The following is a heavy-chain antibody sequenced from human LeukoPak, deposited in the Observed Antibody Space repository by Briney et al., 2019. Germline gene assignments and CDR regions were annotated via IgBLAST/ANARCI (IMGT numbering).Heavy chain of an antibody. CDR2: IYYSGST. D-gene: IGHD5-12*01. Sequence: SETLSLTCTVSGGSISSYYWSWIRQPPGKGLEWIGYIYYSGSTKYNPSLKSRVTISVDTSKNQFSLKLSSVTAADTAVYYCARHTNDRGYSGYDPSYYFDYWGQGTLVTVSS. CDR3: ARHTNDRGYSGYDPSYYFDY. V-gene: IGHV4-59*08. CDR1: GGSISSYY. J-gene: IGHJ4*02.